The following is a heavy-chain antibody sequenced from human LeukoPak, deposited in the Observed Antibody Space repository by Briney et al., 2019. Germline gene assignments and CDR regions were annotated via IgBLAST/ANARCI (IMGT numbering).Heavy chain of an antibody. CDR1: GDSITRSDYY. CDR3: ERRLRGGRRHHYYYMDV. CDR2: IYYSGST. V-gene: IGHV4-39*01. J-gene: IGHJ6*03. D-gene: IGHD2-15*01. Sequence: SQTLSLTCTLSGDSITRSDYYRDWIRQPPGEGLEWIGSIYYSGSTYYKPSPKRPVTIFVDTLKNKFSLNLTSVSAADTAFYYCERRLRGGRRHHYYYMDVWGKGTTVTISS.